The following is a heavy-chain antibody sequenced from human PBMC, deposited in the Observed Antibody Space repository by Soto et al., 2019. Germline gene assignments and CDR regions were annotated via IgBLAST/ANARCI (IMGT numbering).Heavy chain of an antibody. J-gene: IGHJ4*02. CDR1: GGTFSSYA. CDR3: ARGASTYYYDSSGYYPFDY. V-gene: IGHV1-69*06. CDR2: IIPIFGTV. Sequence: QVQLVQSGAEVKKPGSSVKVSCKASGGTFSSYAISWVRQAPGQGLEWMGGIIPIFGTVNYAQKFQGRVTITADKSTSTAYMELSSLRSEDTAVYYCARGASTYYYDSSGYYPFDYWGQGTLVTVSS. D-gene: IGHD3-22*01.